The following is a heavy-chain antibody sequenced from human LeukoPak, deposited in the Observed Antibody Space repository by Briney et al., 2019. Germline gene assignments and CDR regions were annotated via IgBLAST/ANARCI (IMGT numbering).Heavy chain of an antibody. V-gene: IGHV3-21*01. CDR1: GFXFSSYS. J-gene: IGHJ4*02. CDR2: ISSSSSYI. CDR3: ARISGTLCFDL. Sequence: PGGSLRLSCAASGFXFSSYSINWVRQAPGKGLEWVSSISSSSSYIYYADSVKGRFTISRDNAKNSLYLQMHSLRADDTAVYYCARISGTLCFDLWGLGTLVTVSS. D-gene: IGHD1-7*01.